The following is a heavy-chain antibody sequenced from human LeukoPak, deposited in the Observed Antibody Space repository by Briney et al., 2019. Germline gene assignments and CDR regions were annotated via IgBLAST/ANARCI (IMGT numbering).Heavy chain of an antibody. D-gene: IGHD3-3*01. J-gene: IGHJ4*02. CDR1: GYTFTGYY. V-gene: IGHV1-2*02. CDR3: ARARRDYDFWSGYLHFDY. Sequence: GASVKVSCKASGYTFTGYYMHWVRQAPGQGLEWMGWINPNSGGTNYAQKFQGRVTMTRDTSISTAYMELSRLRSDDTAVYYCARARRDYDFWSGYLHFDYWGQGTLVTVSS. CDR2: INPNSGGT.